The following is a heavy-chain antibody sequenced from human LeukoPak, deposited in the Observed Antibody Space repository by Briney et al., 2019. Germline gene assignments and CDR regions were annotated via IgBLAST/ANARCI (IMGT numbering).Heavy chain of an antibody. D-gene: IGHD6-19*01. CDR3: ARSGGYSSPQNY. V-gene: IGHV4-59*01. CDR2: IYYSGST. J-gene: IGHJ4*02. CDR1: GGSISSYY. Sequence: SETLSLTCTVSGGSISSYYWSWIRQPPGKGLEWIGYIYYSGSTNYNPSLKSRVTISVDTSKSQFSLKLNSVTAADTAVYYCARSGGYSSPQNYWGQGTLVTVSS.